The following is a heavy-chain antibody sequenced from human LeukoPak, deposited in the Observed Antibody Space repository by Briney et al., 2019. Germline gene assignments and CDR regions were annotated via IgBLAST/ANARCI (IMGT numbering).Heavy chain of an antibody. J-gene: IGHJ6*03. CDR3: ASLGGGSYYYYMDV. CDR1: GGSFSGYY. Sequence: SETLSLTCAVYGGSFSGYYWSWIRQPPGKGLEWIGEINHSGSTNYNPSLKSRVTISVDTSKNQFSLKLSSVTAADTAAYYCASLGGGSYYYYMDVWGKGTTVTISS. D-gene: IGHD2-15*01. CDR2: INHSGST. V-gene: IGHV4-34*01.